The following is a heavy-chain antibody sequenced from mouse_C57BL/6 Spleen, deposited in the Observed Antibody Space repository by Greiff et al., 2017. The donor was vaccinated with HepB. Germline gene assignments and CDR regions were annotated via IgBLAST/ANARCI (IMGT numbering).Heavy chain of an antibody. CDR2: IHPSDSDT. D-gene: IGHD1-1*01. V-gene: IGHV1-74*01. CDR1: GYTFTSYW. J-gene: IGHJ2*01. CDR3: ALTTVVAPYFDY. Sequence: QVQLQQPGAELVKPGASVKVSCKASGYTFTSYWMHWVKQRPGQGLEWIGRIHPSDSDTNYNQKFKGKATLTVDKSSSTAYMHLSSLTSEDSAVYYCALTTVVAPYFDYWGQGTTLTVSS.